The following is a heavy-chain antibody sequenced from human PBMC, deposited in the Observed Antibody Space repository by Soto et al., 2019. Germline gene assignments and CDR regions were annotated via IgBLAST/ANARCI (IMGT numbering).Heavy chain of an antibody. CDR1: GGSIGSSSYY. CDR2: IYYSGST. Sequence: SETLSLTWTVSGGSIGSSSYYWGWIRQPPGKGLEWIGSIYYSGSTYYNPSLKSRVTISVDTSKNQFSLKLSSVTAADTAVYYCARVPDRWGQGTLVTVSS. J-gene: IGHJ5*02. CDR3: ARVPDR. D-gene: IGHD2-2*01. V-gene: IGHV4-39*07.